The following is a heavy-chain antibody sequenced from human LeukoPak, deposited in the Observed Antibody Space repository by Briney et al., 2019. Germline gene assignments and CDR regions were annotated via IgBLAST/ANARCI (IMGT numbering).Heavy chain of an antibody. J-gene: IGHJ6*02. CDR1: ADSISSSKW. V-gene: IGHV4-4*02. D-gene: IGHD1-26*01. CDR3: ARSRDTTNYYGMDV. CDR2: IHHGGST. Sequence: SETLSLTCAVSADSISSSKWWSWVRQAPGKGLEWIGEIHHGGSTDYNPSLKSRVTISIDKSKNQFSLKMSSVTAADTAVYYCARSRDTTNYYGMDVWGQGTTVTVSS.